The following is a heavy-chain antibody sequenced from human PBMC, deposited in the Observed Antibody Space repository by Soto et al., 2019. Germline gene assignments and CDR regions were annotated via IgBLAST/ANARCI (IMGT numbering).Heavy chain of an antibody. V-gene: IGHV4-59*01. Sequence: PSETLSLTCTVSGGSISSYYWNWIRQPPGKGLEWIGYIYYSGSTNYNPSLKSRVTIAVDTSKNQFSLKLRSVTAADTAVYYCARESGSLFGSYYYGMDVWGQGTTVTVSS. CDR3: ARESGSLFGSYYYGMDV. CDR1: GGSISSYY. D-gene: IGHD1-26*01. J-gene: IGHJ6*02. CDR2: IYYSGST.